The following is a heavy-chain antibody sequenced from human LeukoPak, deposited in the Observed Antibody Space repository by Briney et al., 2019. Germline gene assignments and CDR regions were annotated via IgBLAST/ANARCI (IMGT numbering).Heavy chain of an antibody. J-gene: IGHJ4*02. CDR3: ARGRWAPFDC. D-gene: IGHD6-13*01. V-gene: IGHV3-7*01. Sequence: PGGSLRLSCAASGFTSSGYWMTWVRQAPGKGLEWVANIKQDGSEKNYVASVKGRFTISRDNAKNSLYLQMNSLRAEDTALYYCARGRWAPFDCWGQGTLVTVSS. CDR2: IKQDGSEK. CDR1: GFTSSGYW.